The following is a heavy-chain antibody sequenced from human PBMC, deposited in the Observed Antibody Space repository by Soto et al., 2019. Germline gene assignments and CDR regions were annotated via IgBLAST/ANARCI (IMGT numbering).Heavy chain of an antibody. V-gene: IGHV1-2*02. Sequence: QVQLVQSGSEVKKPGASVKVSCKASGCTFTSYYIHWVRQAPGQGLEWMGWINPDSGVTYYARRFQDRVTMTSDTSISTAYMELSRLTSDDTAIYYCARDRGIRDVWGQGTTVIVSS. J-gene: IGHJ6*02. CDR1: GCTFTSYY. CDR3: ARDRGIRDV. D-gene: IGHD1-20*01. CDR2: INPDSGVT.